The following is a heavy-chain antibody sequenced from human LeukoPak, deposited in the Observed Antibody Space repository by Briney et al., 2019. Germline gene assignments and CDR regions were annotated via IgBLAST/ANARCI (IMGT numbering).Heavy chain of an antibody. Sequence: ASVKVSCKASGYTSTSYGISWVRQAPGQGLEWMGWFSAYNGNTNYAQKLQGRVTMTTDTSTSTAYMELRSLRSDDTAVYYCARARVYYYDSSGYRGYFDYWGQGTLVTVSS. CDR1: GYTSTSYG. CDR2: FSAYNGNT. J-gene: IGHJ4*02. CDR3: ARARVYYYDSSGYRGYFDY. V-gene: IGHV1-18*01. D-gene: IGHD3-22*01.